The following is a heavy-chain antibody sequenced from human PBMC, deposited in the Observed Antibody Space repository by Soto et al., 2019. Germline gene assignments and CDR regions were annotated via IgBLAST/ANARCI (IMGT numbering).Heavy chain of an antibody. CDR2: IWYDGSNK. V-gene: IGHV3-33*01. Sequence: GRSLRLSCAASGFTFSSYGMHWVRQAPGKGLEWVAVIWYDGSNKYYADSVKGRFTISRDNSKNTLYLQMNSLRAEDTAVYYCARGTCIDGVCFRVDPWGQGTLVTVSS. D-gene: IGHD2-8*01. CDR3: ARGTCIDGVCFRVDP. CDR1: GFTFSSYG. J-gene: IGHJ5*02.